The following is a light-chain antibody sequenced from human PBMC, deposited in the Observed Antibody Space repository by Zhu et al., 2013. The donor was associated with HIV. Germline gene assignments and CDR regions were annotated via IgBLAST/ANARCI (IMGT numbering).Light chain of an antibody. CDR2: DNN. V-gene: IGLV1-51*01. CDR3: ATWDSSLSGAV. J-gene: IGLJ3*02. Sequence: QSVLTQPPSVSAAPGQKVTISCSGSSSNIGNDYVSWYQHLPGTAPKLLIYDNNKRPSGIPDRFSGSKSGTSATLGITGLQTGDEADYYCATWDSSLSGAVFGGGTKLIV. CDR1: SSNIGNDY.